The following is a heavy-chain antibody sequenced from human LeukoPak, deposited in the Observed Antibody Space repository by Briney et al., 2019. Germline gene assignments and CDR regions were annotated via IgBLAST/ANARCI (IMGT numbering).Heavy chain of an antibody. D-gene: IGHD1-26*01. CDR3: ARDPVGATPFDY. CDR1: GYTLTSYG. V-gene: IGHV1-18*01. CDR2: ISAYNGNT. J-gene: IGHJ4*02. Sequence: GASVKVSCKASGYTLTSYGITWVRQAPGQGLEWMGWISAYNGNTNYAQKLQGRVTMTTDTSTSTAYMELRSLRSDDTAVYYCARDPVGATPFDYWGQGTLVTVSS.